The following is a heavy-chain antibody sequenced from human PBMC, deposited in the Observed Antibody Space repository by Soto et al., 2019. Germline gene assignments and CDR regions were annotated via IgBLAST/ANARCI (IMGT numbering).Heavy chain of an antibody. V-gene: IGHV4-34*01. CDR1: GGSFSGYY. CDR2: INHSGST. J-gene: IGHJ6*02. Sequence: SETLSLTCAVYGGSFSGYYWSWIRQPPGKGLEWIGEINHSGSTNYNPSLKSRVTISVDTSKNQFSLKLSSVTAADTAVYYCARFHYYYGMDVWGQGTTVTVSS. CDR3: ARFHYYYGMDV.